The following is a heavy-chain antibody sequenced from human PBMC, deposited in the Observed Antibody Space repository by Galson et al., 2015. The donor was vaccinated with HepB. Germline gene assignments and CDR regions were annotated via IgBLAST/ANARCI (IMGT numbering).Heavy chain of an antibody. CDR2: IVVGSGNT. CDR3: AAADSYYYGSGSQSYYYYGMDV. D-gene: IGHD3-10*01. J-gene: IGHJ6*02. Sequence: SVKVSCKASGFTFTSSAVQWVRQARGQRLEWIGWIVVGSGNTNYAQKFQERVTITRDMSTSTAYMELSSLRSEDTAVYYCAAADSYYYGSGSQSYYYYGMDVWGQGTTVTVSS. V-gene: IGHV1-58*01. CDR1: GFTFTSSA.